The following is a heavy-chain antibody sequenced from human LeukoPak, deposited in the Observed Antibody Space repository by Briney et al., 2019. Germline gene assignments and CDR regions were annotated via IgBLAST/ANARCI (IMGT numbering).Heavy chain of an antibody. Sequence: GGSLRLSCAASGFTFSNAWMSWVRQAPGKGLEWVGRIKSKTDGGTTDYAAPVKGRFTISRDDSKNTLYLQMNSLKTEDTAVYYCTTGRITIFGVVIGDVWGKGTTVTVSS. CDR1: GFTFSNAW. CDR2: IKSKTDGGTT. J-gene: IGHJ6*04. V-gene: IGHV3-15*01. CDR3: TTGRITIFGVVIGDV. D-gene: IGHD3-3*01.